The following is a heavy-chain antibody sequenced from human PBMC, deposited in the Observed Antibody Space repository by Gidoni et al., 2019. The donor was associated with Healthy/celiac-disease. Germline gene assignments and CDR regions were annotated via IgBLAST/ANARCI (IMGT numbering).Heavy chain of an antibody. CDR1: GFTFSSYA. J-gene: IGHJ4*02. Sequence: QVQLVESGGGVVQPGRSLRLSCAASGFTFSSYAMHWVRQAPGKGLEWVAVVWYDGTNKYYADSVKGRFTISRDNSKNTLYLQMIRLRAEDTALYYCAREGSVGKQLPLDYWGQGTLVTVSS. V-gene: IGHV3-33*01. D-gene: IGHD5-18*01. CDR3: AREGSVGKQLPLDY. CDR2: VWYDGTNK.